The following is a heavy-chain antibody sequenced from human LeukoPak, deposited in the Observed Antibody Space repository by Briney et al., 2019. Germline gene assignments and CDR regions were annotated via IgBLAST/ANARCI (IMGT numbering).Heavy chain of an antibody. J-gene: IGHJ6*02. CDR2: IYYSGST. CDR3: ATDKVIVATTVPRPYYYYGMDV. D-gene: IGHD5-12*01. Sequence: TSETLSLTCTVSGGSISSGGYYWSWIRQPPGKGLEWIGYIYYSGSTNYNPSLKSRVTISVDTSKNQFSLKLSSVTAADTAVYYCATDKVIVATTVPRPYYYYGMDVWGQGTTVTVSS. V-gene: IGHV4-61*08. CDR1: GGSISSGGYY.